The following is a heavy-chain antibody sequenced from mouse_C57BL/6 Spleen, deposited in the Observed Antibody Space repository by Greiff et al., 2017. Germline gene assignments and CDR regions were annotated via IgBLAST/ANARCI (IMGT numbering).Heavy chain of an antibody. CDR1: GFTFSSYT. CDR2: ISGGGGNT. CDR3: ARQNPYYFDY. Sequence: EVKVEGSGGGLVKPGGSLKLSCAASGFTFSSYTMSWVRQTPEKRLEWVATISGGGGNTYYPDSVKGRFTISRDNAKNTLYLQMSSLRSEDTALYYCARQNPYYFDYWGQGTTLTVSS. J-gene: IGHJ2*01. V-gene: IGHV5-9*01.